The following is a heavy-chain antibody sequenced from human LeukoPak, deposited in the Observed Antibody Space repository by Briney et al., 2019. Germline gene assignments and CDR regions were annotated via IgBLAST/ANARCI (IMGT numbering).Heavy chain of an antibody. J-gene: IGHJ4*02. CDR2: INHSGST. CDR3: ARGRSFYSSSWFDY. D-gene: IGHD6-13*01. Sequence: PSETLSLTCAVYGGSFSGYYWSWIRQPPGKGLEWIGEINHSGSTNYNPSLKSRVTISVDTSKNQFSLKLSSVTASDTAVYYCARGRSFYSSSWFDYWGQGTLVTVSS. V-gene: IGHV4-34*01. CDR1: GGSFSGYY.